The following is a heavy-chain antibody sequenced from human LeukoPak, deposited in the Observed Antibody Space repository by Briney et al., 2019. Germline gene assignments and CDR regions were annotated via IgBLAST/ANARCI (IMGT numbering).Heavy chain of an antibody. V-gene: IGHV1-18*01. CDR2: ISANNGNT. CDR3: ARDFDYGSGSH. CDR1: GYTLTNYG. Sequence: ASVKVSCKASGYTLTNYGISWVRQAPGQGLEWMGWISANNGNTNYAQKVQGRVTMTTDTSTSTVYMELRSLRSGDTAVYYCARDFDYGSGSHWGQGTLVTVSS. D-gene: IGHD3-10*01. J-gene: IGHJ4*02.